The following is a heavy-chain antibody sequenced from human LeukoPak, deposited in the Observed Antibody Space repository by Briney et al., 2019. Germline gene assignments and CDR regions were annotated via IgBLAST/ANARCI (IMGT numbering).Heavy chain of an antibody. V-gene: IGHV3-48*03. CDR2: ISSSGSTI. CDR3: AREAYVLRYFDWPNWFDP. Sequence: GGSLRLSCAASGFTFSSYEMNWVRQAPGKGLEWVSYISSSGSTIYYADSVKGRFTISRDNAKNSLYLQMNSLRAEDTAVYYCAREAYVLRYFDWPNWFDPWGQGTLVTVSS. J-gene: IGHJ5*02. D-gene: IGHD3-9*01. CDR1: GFTFSSYE.